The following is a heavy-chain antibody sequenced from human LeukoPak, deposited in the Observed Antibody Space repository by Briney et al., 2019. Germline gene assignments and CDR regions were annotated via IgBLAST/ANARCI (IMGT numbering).Heavy chain of an antibody. D-gene: IGHD3-22*01. CDR1: GVSIRSGRYY. J-gene: IGHJ5*02. V-gene: IGHV4-61*02. Sequence: SETLSLTCTLSGVSIRSGRYYESWIRQPAGKGLEWIGRIYTSGSTNYNPSLKSRVTISVDTSKSQFSLTLSSVTAADTAVYYCARERRITGVTMIGVGGCDPWGQGTLVTVSS. CDR3: ARERRITGVTMIGVGGCDP. CDR2: IYTSGST.